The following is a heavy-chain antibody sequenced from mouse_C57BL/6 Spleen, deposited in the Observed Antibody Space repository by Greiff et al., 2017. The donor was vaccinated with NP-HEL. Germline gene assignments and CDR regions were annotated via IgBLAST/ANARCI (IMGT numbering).Heavy chain of an antibody. CDR3: ARDYGSSVAWFAY. D-gene: IGHD1-1*01. Sequence: EVQLQQSGPELVKPGASVKISCKASGYTFTDYYMNWVKQSHGKSLEWIGDINPNNGGTSYNQKFKGKATLTVDKSSSTANMELRSLTSEDSAVYYCARDYGSSVAWFAYWGQGTLVTVSA. V-gene: IGHV1-26*01. J-gene: IGHJ3*01. CDR1: GYTFTDYY. CDR2: INPNNGGT.